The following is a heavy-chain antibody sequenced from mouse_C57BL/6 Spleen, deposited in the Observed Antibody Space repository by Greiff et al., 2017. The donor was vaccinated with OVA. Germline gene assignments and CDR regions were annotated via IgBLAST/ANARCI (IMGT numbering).Heavy chain of an antibody. CDR1: GFSLTSYG. CDR2: IWSGGST. Sequence: QVQLKESGPGLVQPSQSLSITCTVSGFSLTSYGVHWVRQSPGKGLEWLGVIWSGGSTDYNAAFISRRSISKDNSKSQVFFKMNSLQADDTAIYYCARNLRGPGRYYGLYYFDYWGQGTTLTVSS. CDR3: ARNLRGPGRYYGLYYFDY. J-gene: IGHJ2*01. D-gene: IGHD1-2*01. V-gene: IGHV2-2*01.